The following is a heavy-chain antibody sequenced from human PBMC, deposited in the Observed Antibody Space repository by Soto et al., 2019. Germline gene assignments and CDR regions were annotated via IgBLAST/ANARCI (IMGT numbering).Heavy chain of an antibody. CDR2: MNPNSGNT. D-gene: IGHD3-22*01. V-gene: IGHV1-8*01. Sequence: ASVKVSCKASGYTFTSYDINWVRQATGQGLEWMGWMNPNSGNTGYAQKFQGRVTMTRNTSISTAYMELSSLISEDTAVYYCARDSYYDSSGYYPGLAYYGMDVWG. CDR3: ARDSYYDSSGYYPGLAYYGMDV. J-gene: IGHJ6*02. CDR1: GYTFTSYD.